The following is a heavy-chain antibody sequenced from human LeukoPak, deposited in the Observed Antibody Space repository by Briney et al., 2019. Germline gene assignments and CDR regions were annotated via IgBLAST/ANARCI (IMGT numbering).Heavy chain of an antibody. V-gene: IGHV3-7*01. CDR2: TNPDGDKK. CDR3: SRGGSWWLDN. J-gene: IGHJ4*02. D-gene: IGHD2-15*01. CDR1: GFTFSSSY. Sequence: GGSLRLSCAASGFTFSSSYMTWVRQTPGKGLEWVANTNPDGDKKYYVDSMKGRFTISRDNAKNSLYLQMNSLRVDDTAVYYCSRGGSWWLDNWGQGTLVTVSS.